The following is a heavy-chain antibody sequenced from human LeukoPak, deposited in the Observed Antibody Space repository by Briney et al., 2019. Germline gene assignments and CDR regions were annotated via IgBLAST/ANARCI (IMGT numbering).Heavy chain of an antibody. J-gene: IGHJ4*02. D-gene: IGHD6-19*01. V-gene: IGHV3-74*01. CDR1: GFTFSSYW. CDR2: INSDGSST. CDR3: SKWKDSSGWPDFDY. Sequence: PGGSLRLSCAASGFTFSSYWMHWVRQAPGKGLVWVSRINSDGSSTSYADSVKGRFTISRDNAKNTLYLQMNSLRAEDTAVYYCSKWKDSSGWPDFDYWGQGTLVTVSS.